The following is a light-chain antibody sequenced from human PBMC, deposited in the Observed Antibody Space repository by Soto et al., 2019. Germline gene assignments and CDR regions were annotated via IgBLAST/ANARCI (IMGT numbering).Light chain of an antibody. CDR3: SSYTSSTTLVV. CDR2: EVS. CDR1: SSDVGGYKY. Sequence: QSVLTQPASVSGSPGQSITISCTGTSSDVGGYKYVSWYQQEPGKAPKLMIYEVSNRPSGVSNRFSGSKSGNTASLTISGLQAEDEADYYCSSYTSSTTLVVFGGGTQLTVL. V-gene: IGLV2-14*01. J-gene: IGLJ2*01.